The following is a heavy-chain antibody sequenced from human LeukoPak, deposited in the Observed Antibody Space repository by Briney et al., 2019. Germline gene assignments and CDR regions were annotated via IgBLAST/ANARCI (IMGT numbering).Heavy chain of an antibody. J-gene: IGHJ3*02. CDR3: ARGASYDSDDAFDI. CDR1: GGSINSGNYY. D-gene: IGHD3-3*01. Sequence: SQTLSLTCTVSGGSINSGNYYWSWIRQPAGKGLEWIGRIYTSGSTNSHPSLRTRVTISVDTSRNQFSLKLSSVTAADTAVYYCARGASYDSDDAFDIWGQGTMVTVSS. V-gene: IGHV4-61*02. CDR2: IYTSGST.